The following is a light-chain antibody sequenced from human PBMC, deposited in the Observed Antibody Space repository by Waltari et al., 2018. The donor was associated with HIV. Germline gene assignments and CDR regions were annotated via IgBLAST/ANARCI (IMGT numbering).Light chain of an antibody. V-gene: IGKV1-27*01. J-gene: IGKJ1*01. Sequence: DIQMTQSPSSLSGSVGDKITITCRASQDISNYVAWYQQKPGKIPQLLIYAASTLQSGVPFRFSGGGSGTEFNFTIRSLQPEDVGTYYCQRYNSAPRTFGQGSTV. CDR1: QDISNY. CDR2: AAS. CDR3: QRYNSAPRT.